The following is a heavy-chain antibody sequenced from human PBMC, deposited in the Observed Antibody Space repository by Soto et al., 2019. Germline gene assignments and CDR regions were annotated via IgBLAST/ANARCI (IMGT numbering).Heavy chain of an antibody. D-gene: IGHD2-2*01. V-gene: IGHV1-46*01. CDR2: INPSGGST. CDR3: ARGSRHQLPKLLGWLVP. J-gene: IGHJ5*02. CDR1: GYTFTSYC. Sequence: ASVKVSGKASGYTFTSYCMHWVRQAPGQGLEWMGIINPSGGSTSYAQKFQGRVTMTRDTSTSTVYMELSSLRSDDTAVYYCARGSRHQLPKLLGWLVPWGQGTLVTVSS.